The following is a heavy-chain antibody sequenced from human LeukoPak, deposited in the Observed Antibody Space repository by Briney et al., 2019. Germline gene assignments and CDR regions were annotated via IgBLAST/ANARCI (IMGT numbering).Heavy chain of an antibody. CDR2: IYYSGST. D-gene: IGHD3-3*01. Sequence: SETLSLTCTVSGGSISSYYWSWIRQPPGKGLEWIGYIYYSGSTNYNPSLKSRVTISVDTSKNQFSLKLSSVTAADTAVYYCASGRITIFGVVDYWGQGILVTVSS. CDR3: ASGRITIFGVVDY. CDR1: GGSISSYY. V-gene: IGHV4-59*01. J-gene: IGHJ4*02.